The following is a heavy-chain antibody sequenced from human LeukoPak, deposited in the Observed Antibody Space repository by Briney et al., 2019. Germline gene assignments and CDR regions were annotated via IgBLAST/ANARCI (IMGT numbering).Heavy chain of an antibody. Sequence: ASVKVSCKASGYTFTGYYVHWVRQAPGQGLEWMGRINPNSGGTSYAQKFEGRVTMTRDKSISTAYLQWSSLKASDTAMYYCASSSYGDYVDYWGQGTLVTVSS. CDR2: INPNSGGT. CDR1: GYTFTGYY. D-gene: IGHD4-17*01. V-gene: IGHV1-2*06. J-gene: IGHJ4*02. CDR3: ASSSYGDYVDY.